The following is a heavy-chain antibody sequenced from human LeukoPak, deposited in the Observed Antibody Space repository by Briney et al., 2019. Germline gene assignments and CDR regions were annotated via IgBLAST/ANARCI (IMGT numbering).Heavy chain of an antibody. Sequence: GGSLRLSCAASGFTFSSYGMHWVRQAPGKGLEWVAVISYDGSNKYYADSVKGRFTISRDNSKNTLYLQMNSLRAEDTAVYYCARDRGRAPDAFDIWGQGTMVTVSS. CDR3: ARDRGRAPDAFDI. CDR2: ISYDGSNK. J-gene: IGHJ3*02. CDR1: GFTFSSYG. V-gene: IGHV3-30*19.